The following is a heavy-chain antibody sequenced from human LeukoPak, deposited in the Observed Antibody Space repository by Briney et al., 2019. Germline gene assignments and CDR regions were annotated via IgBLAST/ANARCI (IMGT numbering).Heavy chain of an antibody. CDR1: GGSFSGYY. CDR3: AHLCGGDCSSGLYYGMDV. Sequence: SETLSLTCAVYGGSFSGYYWSWIRQPPGKGREWIGEIHHAGEIIYNPSLKSRVTISIERSKNQFSLNLNSVTAADTAVYYCAHLCGGDCSSGLYYGMDVWGQGTTVTVSS. D-gene: IGHD2-21*02. J-gene: IGHJ6*02. CDR2: IHHAGEI. V-gene: IGHV4-34*01.